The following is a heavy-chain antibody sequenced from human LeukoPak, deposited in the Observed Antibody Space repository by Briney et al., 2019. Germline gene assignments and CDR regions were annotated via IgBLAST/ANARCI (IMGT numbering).Heavy chain of an antibody. CDR1: GYSISSGYY. V-gene: IGHV4-38-2*01. D-gene: IGHD3-10*01. Sequence: SETLSLTCAVSGYSISSGYYWGWIRQPPGKGLEWIGGIYHSGSTYYNPSLKSRVTISVDTSKNQFSLKLSSVTAADTAVYYCARAAGITMVRRHFDYWGQGTLVTVSS. J-gene: IGHJ4*02. CDR2: IYHSGST. CDR3: ARAAGITMVRRHFDY.